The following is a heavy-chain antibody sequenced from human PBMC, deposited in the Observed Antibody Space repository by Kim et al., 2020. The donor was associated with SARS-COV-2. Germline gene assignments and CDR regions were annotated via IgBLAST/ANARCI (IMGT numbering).Heavy chain of an antibody. V-gene: IGHV3-33*01. CDR3: ARIAIVEGAFDV. Sequence: KHYSDAVMGRSIISRENAENTLYLQMNSLRVDDTAVYYCARIAIVEGAFDVWGQGTVVTVSA. D-gene: IGHD1-26*01. CDR2: K. J-gene: IGHJ3*01.